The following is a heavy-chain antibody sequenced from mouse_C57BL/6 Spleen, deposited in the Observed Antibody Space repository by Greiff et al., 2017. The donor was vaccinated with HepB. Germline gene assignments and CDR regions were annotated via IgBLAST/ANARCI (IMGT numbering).Heavy chain of an antibody. Sequence: QVQLQQPGAELVKPGASVKLSCKASGYTFTSYWMHWVKQRPGQGLEWIGMIHPNSGSTNYNEKFKSKATLTVDKSSSTAYMQLSSLTSEDSAVYYCAREGNIYYGYDEVVYWGQGTTLTVSS. CDR1: GYTFTSYW. CDR2: IHPNSGST. J-gene: IGHJ2*01. CDR3: AREGNIYYGYDEVVY. V-gene: IGHV1-64*01. D-gene: IGHD2-2*01.